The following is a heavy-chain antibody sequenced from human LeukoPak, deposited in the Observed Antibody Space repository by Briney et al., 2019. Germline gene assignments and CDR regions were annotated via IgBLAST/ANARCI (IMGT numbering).Heavy chain of an antibody. V-gene: IGHV1-18*01. Sequence: ASVKVSCKTSGYSFTHYAISWVRQAPGQGLEWMGWISTYNGDTKYAQKLQGRFTMTSDTSTSTAYMELRSLTFDDTAVYYCARDPSNTSGWYIYFDFWGQGTLVTVSS. CDR2: ISTYNGDT. CDR1: GYSFTHYA. D-gene: IGHD6-19*01. CDR3: ARDPSNTSGWYIYFDF. J-gene: IGHJ4*02.